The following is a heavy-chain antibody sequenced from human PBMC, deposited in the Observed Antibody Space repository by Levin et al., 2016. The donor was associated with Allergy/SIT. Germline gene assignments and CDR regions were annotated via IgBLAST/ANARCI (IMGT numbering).Heavy chain of an antibody. CDR2: IRSKANSYAT. CDR3: TIIPGYCTNGVCYKGY. J-gene: IGHJ4*02. D-gene: IGHD2-8*01. V-gene: IGHV3-73*01. Sequence: VRQMPGKGLEWVGRIRSKANSYATAYAASVKGRFTISRDDSKNTAYLQMNSLKTEDTAVYYCTIIPGYCTNGVCYKGYWGQGTLVTVSS.